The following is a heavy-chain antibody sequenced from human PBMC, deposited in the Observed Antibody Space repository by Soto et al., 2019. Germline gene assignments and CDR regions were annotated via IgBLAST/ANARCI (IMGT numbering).Heavy chain of an antibody. CDR2: IHRTVGA. J-gene: IGHJ1*01. D-gene: IGHD4-17*01. CDR3: ARGYGYFRQ. V-gene: IGHV4-59*12. Sequence: PSETLSLTCTVSGGSISSFYWSWIRQPPGKGLEWIGYIHRTVGASYDPSLKSRVTLSLDTSKTQFSLNLTSVTDADTAVYYCARGYGYFRQWGQGAMVTVSS. CDR1: GGSISSFY.